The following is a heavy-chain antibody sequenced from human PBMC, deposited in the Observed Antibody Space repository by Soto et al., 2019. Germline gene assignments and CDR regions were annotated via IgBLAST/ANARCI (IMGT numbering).Heavy chain of an antibody. CDR2: IFPKFGTT. CDR1: GDTDTNYV. V-gene: IGHV1-69*13. J-gene: IGHJ6*02. CDR3: EAEMTFGKLSVV. D-gene: IGHD3-16*02. Sequence: SVKVSCKASGDTDTNYVISWVRQAPGQGLEWMGGIFPKFGTTYSAQKLQDRLTITADESTSTVYMQLSSLRLDDTAVYYCEAEMTFGKLSVVWGQGATVTVSS.